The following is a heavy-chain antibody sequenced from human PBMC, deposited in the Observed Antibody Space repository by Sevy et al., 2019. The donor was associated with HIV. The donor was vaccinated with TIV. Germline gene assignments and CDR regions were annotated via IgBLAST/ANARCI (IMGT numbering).Heavy chain of an antibody. CDR2: ISSSSSTI. Sequence: GGSPRLSCAASGFTFSSYSMNWVRQAPGKGLEWVSYISSSSSTIYYADSVKGRFTISRDNAKNSLYLQMNSLRDEDTAVYYCARDNRREGIAAPDYWGQGTLVTVSS. J-gene: IGHJ4*02. V-gene: IGHV3-48*02. CDR1: GFTFSSYS. D-gene: IGHD6-13*01. CDR3: ARDNRREGIAAPDY.